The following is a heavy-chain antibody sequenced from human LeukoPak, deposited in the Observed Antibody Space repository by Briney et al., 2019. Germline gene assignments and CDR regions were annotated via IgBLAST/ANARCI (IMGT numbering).Heavy chain of an antibody. V-gene: IGHV3-30*18. CDR1: GFTFSSYG. CDR2: ISYDGSNK. CDR3: AKDQLYSSSWSGGSSGLDYFDY. Sequence: GGSLRLSCAASGFTFSSYGMHWVRQAPGKGLEWVAVISYDGSNKYYADSVKGRFTISRDNSKNTLYLQMNSLRAEDTAVYYCAKDQLYSSSWSGGSSGLDYFDYWGQGTLVTVSS. J-gene: IGHJ4*02. D-gene: IGHD6-13*01.